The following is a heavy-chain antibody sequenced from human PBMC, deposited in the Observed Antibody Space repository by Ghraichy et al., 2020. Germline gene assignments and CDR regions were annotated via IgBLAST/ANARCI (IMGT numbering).Heavy chain of an antibody. CDR2: IWFDGSKR. V-gene: IGHV3-33*01. CDR3: ARDYRTGYIDY. D-gene: IGHD3-9*01. CDR1: GFTFSRSG. Sequence: GESLNISCAASGFTFSRSGMHWVRQAPGKGLEWVAIIWFDGSKRYYADSVKGRFTISRDISNNTLDLQMNSLRAEDTAVYYCARDYRTGYIDYWGQGTLVTVSS. J-gene: IGHJ4*02.